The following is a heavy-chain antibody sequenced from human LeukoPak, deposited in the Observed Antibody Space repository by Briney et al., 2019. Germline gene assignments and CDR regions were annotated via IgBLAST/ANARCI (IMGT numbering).Heavy chain of an antibody. CDR2: INHSGST. V-gene: IGHV4-34*01. CDR3: ARQVVVTVRGGDYFDY. CDR1: GGSFSGYY. Sequence: SETLSLTCAVYGGSFSGYYWSWIRQPPGKGLEWIGEINHSGSTNYNPSLKSRVTISVDTSKNQFSLKLSSVTAADTAVYYCARQVVVTVRGGDYFDYWGQGTLVTVSS. J-gene: IGHJ4*02. D-gene: IGHD2-21*02.